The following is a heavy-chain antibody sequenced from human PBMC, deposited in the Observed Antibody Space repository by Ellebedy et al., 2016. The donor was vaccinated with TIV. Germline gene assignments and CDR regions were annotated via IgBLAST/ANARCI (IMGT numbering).Heavy chain of an antibody. CDR3: AFPRAGYNSGWTY. V-gene: IGHV3-7*03. D-gene: IGHD6-19*01. CDR2: IKQDGSEK. CDR1: GFTFSTYW. Sequence: PGGSLRLSCAASGFTFSTYWMTWARQAPGKGLEWVANIKQDGSEKYYVDSVKGRFTISRDNAKNSLYLQMNSLRPEDTAVYDCAFPRAGYNSGWTYWGQGTLVTVSS. J-gene: IGHJ4*02.